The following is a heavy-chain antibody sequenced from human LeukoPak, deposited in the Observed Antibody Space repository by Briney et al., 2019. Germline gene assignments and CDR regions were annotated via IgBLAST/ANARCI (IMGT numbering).Heavy chain of an antibody. V-gene: IGHV4-39*01. CDR2: IYYGGST. CDR1: GGSISSSSYY. CDR3: ARRDFWSGYSD. D-gene: IGHD3-3*01. J-gene: IGHJ4*02. Sequence: SETLSLTCTVSGGSISSSSYYWGWIRQPPGKGLEWIGSIYYGGSTYYNPSLKSRVTISVDTSKNQFSLKLSSVTAADTAVYYCARRDFWSGYSDWGQGTLVTVSS.